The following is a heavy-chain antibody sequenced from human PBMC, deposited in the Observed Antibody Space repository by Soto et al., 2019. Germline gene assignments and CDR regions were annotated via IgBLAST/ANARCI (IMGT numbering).Heavy chain of an antibody. V-gene: IGHV4-59*08. CDR1: GGSISGYY. J-gene: IGHJ4*02. D-gene: IGHD3-10*01. Sequence: TLSLTCTVSGGSISGYYWGWIRQPPGRGLEYIGHIYSSGNSNYNPSLKSRVTMSVDTSKNQFSLKLNSVTDADTAVYYCARHYGSGSYPLDYWGRGTLVTVSS. CDR3: ARHYGSGSYPLDY. CDR2: IYSSGNS.